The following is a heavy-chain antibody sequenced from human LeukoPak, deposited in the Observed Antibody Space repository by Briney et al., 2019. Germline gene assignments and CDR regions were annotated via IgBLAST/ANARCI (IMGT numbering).Heavy chain of an antibody. CDR1: GFTFSSYG. Sequence: GRSLRLSCAASGFTFSSYGMHWVRQAPGKGLEWVAVISYDGSNKYYADSVKGRFTISRDNSKNTLYLQMNSLRAEDTAVYYCAKDFIMKVVLSPFDYWGQGTLVTVSS. J-gene: IGHJ4*02. CDR3: AKDFIMKVVLSPFDY. D-gene: IGHD3-16*01. CDR2: ISYDGSNK. V-gene: IGHV3-30*18.